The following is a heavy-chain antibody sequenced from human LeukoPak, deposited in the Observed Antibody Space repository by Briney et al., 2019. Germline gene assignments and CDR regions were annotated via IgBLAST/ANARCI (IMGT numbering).Heavy chain of an antibody. D-gene: IGHD4-17*01. CDR2: IKQDGSEK. CDR3: VRYRDGEYDY. J-gene: IGHJ4*02. V-gene: IGHV3-7*01. CDR1: GLTFSSHW. Sequence: WGTLTLSCAGYGLTFSSHWRTWIRQAPGKGLEWVGNIKQDGSEKYYVASVKGRFTISRDNAKSSLYLEMSSLRAEDTAVYYCVRYRDGEYDYCGQGTLVTVSS.